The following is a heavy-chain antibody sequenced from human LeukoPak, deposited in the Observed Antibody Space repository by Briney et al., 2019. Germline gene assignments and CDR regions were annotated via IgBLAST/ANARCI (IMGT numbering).Heavy chain of an antibody. J-gene: IGHJ5*02. CDR2: ISYDGTNK. D-gene: IGHD3-10*01. Sequence: PGGSLRLSCAASGFTFSSYAMHWVRQDPGKGLEWVAVISYDGTNKYYADSVKGRFTISRDNSKNTLYLEMNSLRADDTALYYCARDRGSSGNNWFDPWGQGTLVTVSS. CDR3: ARDRGSSGNNWFDP. V-gene: IGHV3-30-3*01. CDR1: GFTFSSYA.